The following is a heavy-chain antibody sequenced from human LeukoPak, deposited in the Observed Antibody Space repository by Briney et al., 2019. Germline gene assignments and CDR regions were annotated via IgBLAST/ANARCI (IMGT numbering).Heavy chain of an antibody. CDR3: TTDGAYCSNSSCYGTMGY. CDR2: IQTKTDGGTT. D-gene: IGHD2-2*01. Sequence: GGSLRLSCVASGFTFTNAWMSWVRQAPGKGLEWVGRIQTKTDGGTTEYAAPVKGRFTISRDDSQNTVYLQINSLKSEDTAVYYCTTDGAYCSNSSCYGTMGYWGQGTLVTVSS. J-gene: IGHJ4*02. CDR1: GFTFTNAW. V-gene: IGHV3-15*01.